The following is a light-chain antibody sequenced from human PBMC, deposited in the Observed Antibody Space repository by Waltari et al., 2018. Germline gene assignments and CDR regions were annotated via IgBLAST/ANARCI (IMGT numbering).Light chain of an antibody. J-gene: IGLJ3*02. CDR3: SSFTRTNSWV. CDR2: DVN. CDR1: SSDVGAYNY. V-gene: IGLV2-14*03. Sequence: HSALAQPASVSGSPGQSIPISRPGPSSDVGAYNYAPWYQQHPGKAPRLMIYDVNNRPSGVSNRFSGSKSGNTASLTISGLQAEDEADYYCSSFTRTNSWVFGGGTKLTVL.